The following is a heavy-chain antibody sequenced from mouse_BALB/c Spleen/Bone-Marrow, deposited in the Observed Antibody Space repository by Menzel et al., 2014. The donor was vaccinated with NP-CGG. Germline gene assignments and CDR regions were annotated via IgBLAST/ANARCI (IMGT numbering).Heavy chain of an antibody. CDR2: IDPANGNT. Sequence: EVNLVESGAELVKPGASVKLSCTASGFNIKDTYMHWVKQRPEQGLEWIGRIDPANGNTKYDPKFQGKATITADTSSNTAYLQLSSLTSEDTAVYFCARAYYGNYPYAMDYWGQGTPVTVSS. CDR3: ARAYYGNYPYAMDY. D-gene: IGHD2-10*01. J-gene: IGHJ4*01. V-gene: IGHV14-3*02. CDR1: GFNIKDTY.